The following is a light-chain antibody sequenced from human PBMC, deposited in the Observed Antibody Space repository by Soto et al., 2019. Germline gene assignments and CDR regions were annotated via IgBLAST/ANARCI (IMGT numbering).Light chain of an antibody. CDR1: SSDVGGYNY. V-gene: IGLV2-14*03. J-gene: IGLJ1*01. CDR2: DVS. Sequence: QAVVTQPASVSGSPGQSITISCAGTSSDVGGYNYVSWYQHHPGKVPQLMIYDVSNRPSGVSNRFSGSKSGNTASLTISGLQPEDEADYYCYSYTTSNTYVFGTGTKVTVL. CDR3: YSYTTSNTYV.